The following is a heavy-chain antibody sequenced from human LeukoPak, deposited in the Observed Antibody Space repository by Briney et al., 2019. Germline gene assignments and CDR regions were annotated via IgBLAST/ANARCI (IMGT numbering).Heavy chain of an antibody. CDR2: IDTSGTTI. J-gene: IGHJ3*02. D-gene: IGHD1-26*01. V-gene: IGHV3-48*01. Sequence: PGGSLRLSCAASGFTFSTYSMNWVRQAPGKGLEWVSYIDTSGTTIYYADSVKGRFTISRDNAKNSLYPQMNSLRAEDTAVYYCARDKRVGGTWDAFDIWGQGTMVTVSS. CDR1: GFTFSTYS. CDR3: ARDKRVGGTWDAFDI.